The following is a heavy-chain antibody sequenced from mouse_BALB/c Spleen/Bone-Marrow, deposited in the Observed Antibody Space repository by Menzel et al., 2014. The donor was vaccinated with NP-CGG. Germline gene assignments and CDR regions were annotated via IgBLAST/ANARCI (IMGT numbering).Heavy chain of an antibody. D-gene: IGHD1-2*01. CDR1: GYTFSSYW. CDR3: ARRVTTANY. Sequence: QVQLQQPGAELMKPGASVRISCKATGYTFSSYWIEWVKQRPGHGLEWIGEILPGSGSTNYNEKFEGKATFTADTSPNTAYMQLSSLTSEDSAVYYCARRVTTANYWGQGTTLTVSS. V-gene: IGHV1-9*01. J-gene: IGHJ2*01. CDR2: ILPGSGST.